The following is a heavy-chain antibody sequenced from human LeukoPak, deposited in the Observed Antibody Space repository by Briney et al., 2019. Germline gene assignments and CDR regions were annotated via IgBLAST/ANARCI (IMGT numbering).Heavy chain of an antibody. D-gene: IGHD5-18*01. Sequence: PSETLSLTCTVSGGSISSYYWSWIRQPPGKGLEWIGYIYYSGSTNYNPSLKSRVTISVDTSKNQFSLKLSSVTAADTAVYYCARDGVTYGYPEYWGQGTLVTVSS. J-gene: IGHJ4*02. V-gene: IGHV4-59*01. CDR3: ARDGVTYGYPEY. CDR1: GGSISSYY. CDR2: IYYSGST.